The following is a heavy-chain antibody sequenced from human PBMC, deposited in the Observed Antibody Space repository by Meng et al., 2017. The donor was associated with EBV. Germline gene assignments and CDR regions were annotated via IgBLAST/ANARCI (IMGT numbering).Heavy chain of an antibody. Sequence: QVQLQESGPGLVKPSETLSLTCTVSGGSVNNESYYWGWIRQPPGKGLEYIGYIYYTGGTNYNSSLKSRVTISLDKSKNQFSLKLTSLTAADTAIYYCARGDYTNYPRWFDPGGPGTLVTVS. D-gene: IGHD4-11*01. J-gene: IGHJ5*02. CDR3: ARGDYTNYPRWFDP. CDR2: IYYTGGT. V-gene: IGHV4-61*01. CDR1: GGSVNNESYY.